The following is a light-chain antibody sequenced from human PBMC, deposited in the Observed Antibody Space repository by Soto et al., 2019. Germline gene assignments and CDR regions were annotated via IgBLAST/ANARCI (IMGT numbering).Light chain of an antibody. J-gene: IGKJ4*01. CDR1: QSISSN. CDR3: QQYNNWPSGLP. V-gene: IGKV3-15*01. Sequence: IVLTQCLSALSLSPGERATLSCRASQSISSNLAWYQQKPGQAPRLLIYDASTRATGVPARFSGSGSGTEFTLTISSLQSEDFVVYYCQQYNNWPSGLPFGGGTKADIK. CDR2: DAS.